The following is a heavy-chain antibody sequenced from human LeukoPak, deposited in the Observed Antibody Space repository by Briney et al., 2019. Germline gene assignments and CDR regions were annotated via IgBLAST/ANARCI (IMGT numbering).Heavy chain of an antibody. CDR2: IYTSGST. CDR1: GGSISSYY. D-gene: IGHD2-8*01. CDR3: DRDTGYCTNGVCPNWFDP. Sequence: SGTLSLTCTVSGGSISSYYWSWIRQPAGKGLEWIGRIYTSGSTNYNPSLKSRVTMSVDTSKNQFSLKLSSVTAADTAVYYCDRDTGYCTNGVCPNWFDPWGQGTLVTVSS. J-gene: IGHJ5*02. V-gene: IGHV4-4*07.